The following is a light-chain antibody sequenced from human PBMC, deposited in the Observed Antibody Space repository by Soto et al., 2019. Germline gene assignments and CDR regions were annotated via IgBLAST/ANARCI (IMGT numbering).Light chain of an antibody. J-gene: IGLJ7*01. CDR2: EVS. V-gene: IGLV2-23*02. CDR1: ISDVGTYNL. Sequence: QSALTQPASVSGSPGQSITISCTGTISDVGTYNLVSWFQQHPGKAPKLMIFEVSERPSGVSNRFSGSKSGNAASLTISGLQAEDEADYYCCLYLGGTSVFGGGTQLTVL. CDR3: CLYLGGTSV.